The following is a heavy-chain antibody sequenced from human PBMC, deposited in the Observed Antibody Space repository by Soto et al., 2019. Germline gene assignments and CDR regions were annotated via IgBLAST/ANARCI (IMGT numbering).Heavy chain of an antibody. Sequence: QVQLQESGPGLVKPSETLSLTCTVSGGSISSYYWSWIRQPPGKGLEWIGYIYYSGSTNYNPSPKSRVTISVDTSKNQCSLKLRSVTAADTAVYYCARRYGDAFDIWGQGTMVTVSS. V-gene: IGHV4-59*08. CDR3: ARRYGDAFDI. D-gene: IGHD4-17*01. J-gene: IGHJ3*02. CDR1: GGSISSYY. CDR2: IYYSGST.